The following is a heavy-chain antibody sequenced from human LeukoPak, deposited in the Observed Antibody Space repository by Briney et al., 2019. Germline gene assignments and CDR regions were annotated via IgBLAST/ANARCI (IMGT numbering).Heavy chain of an antibody. V-gene: IGHV3-11*01. CDR2: ISSSDSST. CDR3: ARGTGSNNWFDP. Sequence: GGSLRLSCAASGFTLSDYYMNWIRQAPGGGLEWFSHISSSDSSTYYADSVKGRFTISRDKAKNSLYLQMNSLRAEDTAVYYCARGTGSNNWFDPWGQGTLVTVSS. D-gene: IGHD1-26*01. J-gene: IGHJ5*02. CDR1: GFTLSDYY.